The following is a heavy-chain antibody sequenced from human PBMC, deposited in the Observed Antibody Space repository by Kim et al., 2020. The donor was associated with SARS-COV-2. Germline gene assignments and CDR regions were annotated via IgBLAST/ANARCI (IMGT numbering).Heavy chain of an antibody. Sequence: GGSLRLSCAASGFTVSSNYMSWVRQAPGKGLEWVSVIYSGGSTYYADSVKGRFTISRDNSKNTLYIQMNSLRAEDTAVYYCARDLPTHGYTSGHQTWGQGTLVTVSS. CDR3: ARDLPTHGYTSGHQT. D-gene: IGHD6-19*01. CDR2: IYSGGST. CDR1: GFTVSSNY. J-gene: IGHJ4*02. V-gene: IGHV3-66*01.